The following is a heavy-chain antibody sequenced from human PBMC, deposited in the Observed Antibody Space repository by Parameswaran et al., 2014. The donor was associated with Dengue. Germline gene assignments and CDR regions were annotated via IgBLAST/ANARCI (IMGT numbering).Heavy chain of an antibody. Sequence: VRQAPGKGLEWIGYIYYSGSTNYNPSLKSRVTISVDTSKNQFSLKLSSVTAADTAVYYCAREGYCSGGSCYLGGMDVWGQGDHGSPVSS. D-gene: IGHD2-15*01. V-gene: IGHV4-59*01. CDR3: AREGYCSGGSCYLGGMDV. J-gene: IGHJ6*02. CDR2: IYYSGST.